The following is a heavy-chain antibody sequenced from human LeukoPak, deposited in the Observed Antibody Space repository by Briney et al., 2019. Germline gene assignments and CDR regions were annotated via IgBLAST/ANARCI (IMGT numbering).Heavy chain of an antibody. CDR3: ARYLPSSSPPGRFDP. J-gene: IGHJ5*02. V-gene: IGHV4-4*02. CDR1: GGSISSSNW. CDR2: IYHSGST. D-gene: IGHD6-13*01. Sequence: SETLSLTCAVSGGSISSSNWWSWVRQPPGKGLEWIGEIYHSGSTNYNPSLKSRVTISVDTSKNQFSLKLSSVTAADTAVYYCARYLPSSSPPGRFDPWGQGTLVTVSS.